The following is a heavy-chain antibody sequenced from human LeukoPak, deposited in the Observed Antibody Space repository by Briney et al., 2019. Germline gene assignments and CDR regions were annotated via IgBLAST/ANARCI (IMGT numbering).Heavy chain of an antibody. J-gene: IGHJ4*02. CDR3: ARVTGYRIEDYFDY. D-gene: IGHD6-13*01. CDR1: GGSFSGYY. CDR2: IYYSGST. V-gene: IGHV4-59*01. Sequence: SETLSLTCAVYGGSFSGYYWSWIRQPPGKGLEWIGYIYYSGSTNYNPSLKSRVTISVETSKNEFSLKLRSVTAADTAVYYCARVTGYRIEDYFDYWGQGTLVTVSS.